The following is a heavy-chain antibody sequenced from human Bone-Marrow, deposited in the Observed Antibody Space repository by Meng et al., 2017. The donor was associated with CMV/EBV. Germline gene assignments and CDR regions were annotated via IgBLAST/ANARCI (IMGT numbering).Heavy chain of an antibody. D-gene: IGHD6-13*01. CDR3: ARKDSSSWYGGNWFDP. Sequence: CSPSNSGVGLGCIHQPPGKALEWLALIYWNDDKRYSPSLKSRLTITKDTSKNQVVLTMTNMDPVDTATYYCARKDSSSWYGGNWFDPWGQGTLVTVSS. CDR1: CSPSNSGVG. CDR2: IYWNDDK. J-gene: IGHJ5*02. V-gene: IGHV2-5*01.